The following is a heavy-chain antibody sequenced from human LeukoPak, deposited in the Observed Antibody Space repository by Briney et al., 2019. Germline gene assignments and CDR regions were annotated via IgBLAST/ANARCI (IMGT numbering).Heavy chain of an antibody. CDR3: TRGRYSGSYLSHHAMDV. J-gene: IGHJ6*02. CDR1: GYTFTGYY. Sequence: ASVKVSCKASGYTFTGYYMHWVRQAPGQGLEWMGIINPSGDSTSYAQKFQGRVTMTRDTSTSTVYMELSSLRSEDTAVYYCTRGRYSGSYLSHHAMDVWGQGTTVTVSS. CDR2: INPSGDST. D-gene: IGHD1-26*01. V-gene: IGHV1-46*01.